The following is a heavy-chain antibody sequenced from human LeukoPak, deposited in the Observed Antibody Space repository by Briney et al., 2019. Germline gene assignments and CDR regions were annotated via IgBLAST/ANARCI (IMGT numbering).Heavy chain of an antibody. Sequence: PGESLKISCQASGYNFTTYWITWVRQMPGRGLEWMGRIDPSDSYTTNNPSFQGHVTISTDKSISTAYLQWSSLKASDTAVYYCARRTCSGGSCGWLDPWGQGTLVTVSS. CDR2: IDPSDSYT. J-gene: IGHJ5*02. CDR3: ARRTCSGGSCGWLDP. D-gene: IGHD2-15*01. CDR1: GYNFTTYW. V-gene: IGHV5-10-1*01.